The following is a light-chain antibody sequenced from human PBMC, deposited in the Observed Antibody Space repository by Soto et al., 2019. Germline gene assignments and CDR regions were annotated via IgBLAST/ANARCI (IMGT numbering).Light chain of an antibody. CDR1: QSVNKW. Sequence: DIQMTQSPSTLSASVGDRVTITCRASQSVNKWLAWYQQKPGTAPKLLIYKASSLESGVPSRFSGTGSGTEYTLTISGLQPDYFATYYCHQYDTHWTFGQGTKVEIQ. J-gene: IGKJ1*01. V-gene: IGKV1-5*03. CDR2: KAS. CDR3: HQYDTHWT.